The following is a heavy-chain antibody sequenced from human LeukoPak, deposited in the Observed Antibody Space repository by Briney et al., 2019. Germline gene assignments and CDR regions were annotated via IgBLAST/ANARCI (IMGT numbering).Heavy chain of an antibody. J-gene: IGHJ6*02. CDR3: ARGGGLDV. D-gene: IGHD3-16*01. V-gene: IGHV3-7*03. CDR1: GFTFSSYW. CDR2: IKQDGSEK. Sequence: GGSLRLSCAASGFTFSSYWMTWVRQAPGKGLEWVATIKQDGSEKYYVDSEKGRFTISRDNARNSLYLQMNSLRAEDTAVYFCARGGGLDVWGQGATVTVSS.